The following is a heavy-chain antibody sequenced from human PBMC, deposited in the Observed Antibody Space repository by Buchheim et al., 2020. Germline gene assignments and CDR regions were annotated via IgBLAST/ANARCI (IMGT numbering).Heavy chain of an antibody. J-gene: IGHJ6*02. V-gene: IGHV1-8*01. Sequence: QVRLVQSGAEVKKPGASVKVSCKASGYTFSSYDINWVRQATGQGLELMGYMKPNSGNTGYAQKFQGRVTMTRDTSMSTAYMGLSGLRSEDTAGYYCARWRETMDVWGQGTT. CDR2: MKPNSGNT. D-gene: IGHD3-3*01. CDR1: GYTFSSYD. CDR3: ARWRETMDV.